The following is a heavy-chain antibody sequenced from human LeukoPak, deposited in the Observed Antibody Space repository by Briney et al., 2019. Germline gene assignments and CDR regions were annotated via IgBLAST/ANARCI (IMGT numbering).Heavy chain of an antibody. V-gene: IGHV3-30*18. J-gene: IGHJ6*02. CDR3: AKTLLRINYYYGMDV. D-gene: IGHD4-17*01. CDR1: GFTFSSYG. Sequence: GGPLRLSCAASGFTFSSYGMHWVRQAPGKGLEWVAVISYDGSNKYYADSVKGRFAISRDNSKNTLYLQMNSLRAEDTAVYYCAKTLLRINYYYGMDVWGQGTTVTVSS. CDR2: ISYDGSNK.